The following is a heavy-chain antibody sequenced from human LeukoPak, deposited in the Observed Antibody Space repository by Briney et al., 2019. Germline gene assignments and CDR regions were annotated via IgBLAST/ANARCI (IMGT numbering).Heavy chain of an antibody. CDR2: INHSGST. CDR1: GGSISSYY. V-gene: IGHV4-34*01. J-gene: IGHJ4*02. Sequence: SETLSLTCTVSGGSISSYYWSWIRQPPGKGLEWIGEINHSGSTNYNPSLKSRVTISVDTSKNQFSLKLSSVTAADTAVYYCARPKYSSSWYPKQYFDYWGQGTLITVSS. D-gene: IGHD6-13*01. CDR3: ARPKYSSSWYPKQYFDY.